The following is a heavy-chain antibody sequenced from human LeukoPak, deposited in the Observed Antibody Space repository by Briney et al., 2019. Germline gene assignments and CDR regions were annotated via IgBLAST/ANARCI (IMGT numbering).Heavy chain of an antibody. J-gene: IGHJ4*02. D-gene: IGHD3-22*01. V-gene: IGHV4-61*02. CDR3: ARHIGYDSSGYYYVDY. Sequence: SETLSLTCTVSGGSISSGSYYWSWIRQPAGKGLEWIGRIYTSGSTNYNPSLKSRVTISVDTSKNQFSLKLSSVTAADTAVYYCARHIGYDSSGYYYVDYWGQGTLITVSS. CDR1: GGSISSGSYY. CDR2: IYTSGST.